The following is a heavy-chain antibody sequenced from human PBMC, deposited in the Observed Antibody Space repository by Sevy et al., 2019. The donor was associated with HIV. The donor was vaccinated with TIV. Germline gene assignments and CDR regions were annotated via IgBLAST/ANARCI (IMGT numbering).Heavy chain of an antibody. J-gene: IGHJ3*01. CDR1: GYTFTGYY. Sequence: ASVKVSCKASGYTFTGYYIHWVRQAPGQGLEWMGRMNHKTGNSDQMRKFQDRVTMTADRSIGTAYMELSSLTSDDADVYFCARGDIRHFDWTTDGAFDFWGQGTVVTVSS. CDR2: MNHKTGNS. V-gene: IGHV1-2*05. D-gene: IGHD3-9*01. CDR3: ARGDIRHFDWTTDGAFDF.